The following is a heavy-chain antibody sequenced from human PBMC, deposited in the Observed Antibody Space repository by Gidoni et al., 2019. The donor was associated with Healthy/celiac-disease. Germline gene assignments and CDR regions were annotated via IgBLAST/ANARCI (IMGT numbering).Heavy chain of an antibody. CDR2: IYPGDSDT. D-gene: IGHD2-2*01. V-gene: IGHV5-51*01. CDR1: GYSFTSYW. Sequence: EVQLVQSGAEVKKPGESRKISCKGSGYSFTSYWIGWVRQMPGKGLEWMGIIYPGDSDTRYSPSFQGQVTISADKSISTAYLQWSSLKASDTAMYYCARLLVPAAISFSEYWYFDLWGRGTLVTVSS. CDR3: ARLLVPAAISFSEYWYFDL. J-gene: IGHJ2*01.